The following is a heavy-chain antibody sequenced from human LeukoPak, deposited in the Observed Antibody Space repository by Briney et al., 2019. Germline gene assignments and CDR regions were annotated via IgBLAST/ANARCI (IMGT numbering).Heavy chain of an antibody. CDR1: GFTFSSYS. J-gene: IGHJ4*02. D-gene: IGHD5-18*01. CDR3: ARDLIGYSSHY. Sequence: GGSLRLSCAASGFTFSSYSMNWVRQAPGKGLEWVSSISSTGSYIYYADSVKGRFTISRDNAKNSLYLQMNSLRAEDTAVYYCARDLIGYSSHYWGQGTLVTVSS. CDR2: ISSTGSYI. V-gene: IGHV3-21*01.